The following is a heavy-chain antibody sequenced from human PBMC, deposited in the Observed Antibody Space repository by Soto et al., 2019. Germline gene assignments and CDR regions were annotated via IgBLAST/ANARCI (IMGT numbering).Heavy chain of an antibody. V-gene: IGHV3-30*18. CDR2: ISYDGSSK. CDR3: AKDLDSGSYYYGMDV. CDR1: GFTFSSYG. J-gene: IGHJ6*02. D-gene: IGHD1-26*01. Sequence: GSLRLSCAASGFTFSSYGMHWVRQAPGKGLEWVAVISYDGSSKYYADSVKGRFTISRDNSKNTLYLQMNSLRAEDTAVYYCAKDLDSGSYYYGMDVWGQGTTVTVSS.